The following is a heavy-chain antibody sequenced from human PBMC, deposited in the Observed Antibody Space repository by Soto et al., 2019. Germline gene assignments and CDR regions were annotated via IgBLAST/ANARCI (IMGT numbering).Heavy chain of an antibody. J-gene: IGHJ4*02. V-gene: IGHV1-69*13. CDR2: IIPIFGTA. Sequence: ASVKVSCKASGGTFSSYAISWVRQAPGQGLEWMGGIIPIFGTANYAQKFQGRVTITADESTSTAYMELSSLRSEDTAVYYCARDPRTIYYDSSGYDYWGQGTLVTVSS. CDR3: ARDPRTIYYDSSGYDY. D-gene: IGHD3-22*01. CDR1: GGTFSSYA.